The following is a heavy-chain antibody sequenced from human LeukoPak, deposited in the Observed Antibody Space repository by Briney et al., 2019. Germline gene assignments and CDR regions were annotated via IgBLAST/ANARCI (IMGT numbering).Heavy chain of an antibody. Sequence: GGSLRLSCAASGFTFRSHDMSWVRQAPGKGLEWVSAISGSGGSTYYADSVKGRFTISRDNSKNTLYLQMNSLRAEDTAVYYCAIIAARREDYWGQGTLVTVSS. CDR1: GFTFRSHD. CDR2: ISGSGGST. J-gene: IGHJ4*02. CDR3: AIIAARREDY. D-gene: IGHD6-6*01. V-gene: IGHV3-23*01.